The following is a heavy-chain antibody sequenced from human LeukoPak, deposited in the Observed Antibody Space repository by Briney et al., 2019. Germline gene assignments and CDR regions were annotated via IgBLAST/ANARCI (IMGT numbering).Heavy chain of an antibody. J-gene: IGHJ5*02. Sequence: GGSLRLSCAASGFTFDDYAMHWVRQAPGKGLEWVSGISWNSGSIGYADSVKGRFTISRDNAKNSLYLQMNSLRAEDTALYYCAKEVTIAGWFDPWGQGTLVTVSS. CDR3: AKEVTIAGWFDP. D-gene: IGHD3-3*01. CDR1: GFTFDDYA. V-gene: IGHV3-9*01. CDR2: ISWNSGSI.